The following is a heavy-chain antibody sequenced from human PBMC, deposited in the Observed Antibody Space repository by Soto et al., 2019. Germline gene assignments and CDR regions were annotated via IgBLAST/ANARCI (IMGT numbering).Heavy chain of an antibody. CDR2: ISWNSGSI. J-gene: IGHJ4*02. V-gene: IGHV3-9*01. CDR3: ATEGKYCSGGSCYMILFDY. D-gene: IGHD2-15*01. CDR1: GFTFDDYA. Sequence: GGSLRLSCAASGFTFDDYAMHWVRQAPGKGLEWVSGISWNSGSIGYADSVKGRFTISRDNAKNSLYLQMNSLRAEDTAVYYCATEGKYCSGGSCYMILFDYWGQGTLVTVSS.